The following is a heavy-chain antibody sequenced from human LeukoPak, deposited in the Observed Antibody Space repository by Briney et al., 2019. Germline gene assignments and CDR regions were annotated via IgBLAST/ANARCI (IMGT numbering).Heavy chain of an antibody. CDR3: ARGWYSSTTVRPYNWFDP. V-gene: IGHV4-34*01. Sequence: SETLSLTCAVYGGPFSGYYWRWIRQPPGKGLEWICEINHRGSTNYNPSLQRRATIPVATSKNQFSLKLSSVTAAETAVYYCARGWYSSTTVRPYNWFDPWGQGTLVTVSS. D-gene: IGHD2-15*01. CDR1: GGPFSGYY. CDR2: INHRGST. J-gene: IGHJ5*02.